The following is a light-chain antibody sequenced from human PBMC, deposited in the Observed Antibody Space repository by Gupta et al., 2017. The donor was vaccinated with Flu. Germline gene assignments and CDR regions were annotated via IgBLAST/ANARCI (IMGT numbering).Light chain of an antibody. CDR1: RNIDSY. Sequence: PSSLSASVGETPTLTCRASRNIDSYLNWYQQTPGRAPKLLVYAASVMHRGAPSRFSGSGSGTEFTLTISGLQTEDFVTYYCHQSYSVPYTFGQGTKLEL. CDR2: AAS. J-gene: IGKJ1*01. V-gene: IGKV1-39*01. CDR3: HQSYSVPYT.